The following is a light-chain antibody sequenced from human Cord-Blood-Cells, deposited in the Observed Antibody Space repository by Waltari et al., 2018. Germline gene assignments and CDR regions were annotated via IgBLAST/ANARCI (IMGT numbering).Light chain of an antibody. CDR3: SSYTSSSTYWV. CDR2: DVS. Sequence: QPASVSGSPGQSITISCTGTSSDVGGYNYVSWYQQHPGKAPKLMIYDVSKRPSGVSNRFSGSKSGNTASLTISGLQAEDEADYYCSSYTSSSTYWVFGGGTKLTVL. CDR1: SSDVGGYNY. J-gene: IGLJ3*02. V-gene: IGLV2-14*01.